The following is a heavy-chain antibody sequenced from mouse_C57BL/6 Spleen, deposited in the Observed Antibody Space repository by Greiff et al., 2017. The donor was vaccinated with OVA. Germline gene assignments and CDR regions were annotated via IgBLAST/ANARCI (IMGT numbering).Heavy chain of an antibody. CDR2: INPSSGYT. V-gene: IGHV1-7*01. CDR1: GYTFTSYW. CDR3: ARKRENWDGDYAMDY. J-gene: IGHJ4*01. D-gene: IGHD4-1*01. Sequence: VQLQQSGAELAKPGASVKLSCKASGYTFTSYWMHWVKQRPGQGLEWIGYINPSSGYTKYNQKFKDKATLTADKSSSTAYLQLSSLTYEDSEDYCGARKRENWDGDYAMDYWGQGTSVTVSS.